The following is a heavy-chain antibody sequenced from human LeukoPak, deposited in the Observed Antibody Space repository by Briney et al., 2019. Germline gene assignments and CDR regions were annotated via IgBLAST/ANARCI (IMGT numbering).Heavy chain of an antibody. D-gene: IGHD6-19*01. CDR2: ITGSGGTT. Sequence: GGSLRLSCAASGFTFSSYGMSWVRQAPGKGLEWVSAITGSGGTTHYADSVKGRFTISRDNAKNSLYLQMNSLRAEDTALYYCAKASGIAVAGIESYYYYYYMDVWGKGTTVTISS. J-gene: IGHJ6*03. CDR1: GFTFSSYG. V-gene: IGHV3-23*01. CDR3: AKASGIAVAGIESYYYYYYMDV.